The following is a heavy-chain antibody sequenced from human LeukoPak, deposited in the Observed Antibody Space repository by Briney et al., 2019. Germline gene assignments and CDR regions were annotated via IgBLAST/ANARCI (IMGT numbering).Heavy chain of an antibody. D-gene: IGHD2-2*01. Sequence: GGSLSLSCAASGFTFDSYAMTWVRQAPGKGLEWVSSISGGGGITNYAASVKGRFTISRDNSKYTLFLQMNSLRAEDTAVYYCAKYGVDCSSTSCYPLYYMDVWGKGTTVTVSS. V-gene: IGHV3-23*01. CDR1: GFTFDSYA. CDR2: ISGGGGIT. J-gene: IGHJ6*03. CDR3: AKYGVDCSSTSCYPLYYMDV.